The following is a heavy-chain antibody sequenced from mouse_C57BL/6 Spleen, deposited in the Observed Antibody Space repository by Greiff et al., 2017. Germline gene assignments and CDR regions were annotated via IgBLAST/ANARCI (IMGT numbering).Heavy chain of an antibody. CDR3: ARTPPLSYYFDY. CDR2: ISSGSSTI. J-gene: IGHJ2*01. V-gene: IGHV5-17*01. CDR1: GFTFSDYG. Sequence: EVMLVESGGGLVKPGGSLKLSCAASGFTFSDYGMHWVRQAPEKGLEWVAYISSGSSTIYYADTVKGRFTISRDNAKNTRFLQTTSLRSEDTAMYYCARTPPLSYYFDYWGQGTTLTVSS.